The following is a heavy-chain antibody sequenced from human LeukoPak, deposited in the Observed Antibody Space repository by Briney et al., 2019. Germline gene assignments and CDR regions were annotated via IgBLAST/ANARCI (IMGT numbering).Heavy chain of an antibody. J-gene: IGHJ4*02. D-gene: IGHD5-18*01. V-gene: IGHV3-9*01. CDR1: GFTFDDYA. CDR2: ISWNSGSI. CDR3: ARAGYSYGYGFDY. Sequence: GGSLRLSCAASGFTFDDYAMHWVRQAPGKGLEWVSGISWNSGSIGYADSVKGRFTISRDNSKNTLYLQMNSLRAEDTAVYYCARAGYSYGYGFDYWGQGTLVTVSS.